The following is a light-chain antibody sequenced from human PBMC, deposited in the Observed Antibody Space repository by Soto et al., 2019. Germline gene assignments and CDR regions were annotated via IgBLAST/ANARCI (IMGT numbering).Light chain of an antibody. Sequence: QSVLTQPASVSGSPGQSITISCTGTSSDVGGYNYVSWYQQHPGKAPKLMIYDVSNRPSGVSNRFSGSKSGNTVSLTISGLQAEDEADYYCSSYTSSSTPYVFGTGTQLTVL. V-gene: IGLV2-14*01. J-gene: IGLJ1*01. CDR2: DVS. CDR3: SSYTSSSTPYV. CDR1: SSDVGGYNY.